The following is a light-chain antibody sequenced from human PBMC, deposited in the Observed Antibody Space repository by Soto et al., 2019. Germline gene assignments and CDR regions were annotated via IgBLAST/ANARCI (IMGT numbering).Light chain of an antibody. CDR3: QQYNNWRQT. Sequence: EIVMTQSPATLSVSPGERATLSCRASQSVSSNLAWYQQKPGQAPRLLIYGASTRATGIPARFSGSGSGTEFTLTISSLQSEDFAVYYCQQYNNWRQTFGQRTKLEI. CDR2: GAS. CDR1: QSVSSN. J-gene: IGKJ1*01. V-gene: IGKV3-15*01.